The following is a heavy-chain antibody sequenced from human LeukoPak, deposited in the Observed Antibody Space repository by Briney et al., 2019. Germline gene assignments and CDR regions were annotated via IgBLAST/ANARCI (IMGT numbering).Heavy chain of an antibody. CDR1: GYTFTGNY. CDR3: AKDDPPGSTSGWYPFDP. V-gene: IGHV1-2*02. D-gene: IGHD6-19*01. CDR2: INPNSGGT. J-gene: IGHJ5*02. Sequence: ASVKVSCKASGYTFTGNYIHWVRQAPGQGLEWMGWINPNSGGTKYAQKFQGRVTMTSDTSINTVYMELSSLTSDDTAVFYCAKDDPPGSTSGWYPFDPWGQGTLVTVSS.